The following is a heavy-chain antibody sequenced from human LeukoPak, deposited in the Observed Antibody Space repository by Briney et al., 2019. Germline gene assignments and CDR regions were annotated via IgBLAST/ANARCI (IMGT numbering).Heavy chain of an antibody. CDR2: IKQDGSEK. D-gene: IGHD3-16*02. V-gene: IGHV3-7*01. J-gene: IGHJ4*02. Sequence: VQPGGSLRLSCAASGFTFSTYSMSWVRQAPGKGLEWVANIKQDGSEKDYLDSVKVRFTVSRDNAKNSLYLQMNSLRVEDTAVYYCARATHPYDHFWGGYLVGYYFDSWGQGALVTVSS. CDR1: GFTFSTYS. CDR3: ARATHPYDHFWGGYLVGYYFDS.